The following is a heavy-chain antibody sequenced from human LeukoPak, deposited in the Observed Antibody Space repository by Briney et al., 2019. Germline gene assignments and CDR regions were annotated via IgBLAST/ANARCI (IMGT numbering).Heavy chain of an antibody. Sequence: SETLSLTCTVSGYSISSGYYWGWIRQPPGKGLEWLGSIYHSGSTYYNPSLKSRDNIPVDTSKKQFSLKLSSVTAADTAIYYCARVSGYYFDYWGQGTLVTVSS. J-gene: IGHJ4*02. V-gene: IGHV4-38-2*02. CDR2: IYHSGST. CDR1: GYSISSGYY. CDR3: ARVSGYYFDY. D-gene: IGHD6-25*01.